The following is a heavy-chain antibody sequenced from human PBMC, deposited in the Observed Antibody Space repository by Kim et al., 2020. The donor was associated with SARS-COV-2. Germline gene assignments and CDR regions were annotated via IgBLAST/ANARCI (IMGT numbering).Heavy chain of an antibody. CDR3: ARTRGNYGSGSYYIDY. CDR1: GFTFSDYY. J-gene: IGHJ4*02. D-gene: IGHD3-10*01. V-gene: IGHV3-11*01. CDR2: IRTRGNTI. Sequence: GGSLRLSCAASGFTFSDYYMSWIRQAPGKGLEWVSYIRTRGNTIYYADSVKGRFTISRDNAKNSLYLQMNSLRAEDTAVYYCARTRGNYGSGSYYIDYWGQGTLVTVSS.